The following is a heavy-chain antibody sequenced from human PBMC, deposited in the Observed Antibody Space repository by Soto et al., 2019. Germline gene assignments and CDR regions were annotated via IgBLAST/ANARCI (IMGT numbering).Heavy chain of an antibody. J-gene: IGHJ6*02. V-gene: IGHV3-33*01. D-gene: IGHD2-2*01. CDR1: GFTFSSYD. CDR2: IWYDGSNK. CDR3: ARDIVVVPAAIRRDYYGMDV. Sequence: QVQLVESGGGVVQPGRSLRLSCAASGFTFSSYDMHWVRQAPGKGLEWVAVIWYDGSNKYYADSVKGRFTISRDNSKNTLYLQMNSLRAEDTAVYYCARDIVVVPAAIRRDYYGMDVWGQGTTVTVSS.